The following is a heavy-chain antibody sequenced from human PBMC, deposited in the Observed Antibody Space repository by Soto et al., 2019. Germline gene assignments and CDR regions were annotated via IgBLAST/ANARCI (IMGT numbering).Heavy chain of an antibody. CDR3: ARTQGYFDY. D-gene: IGHD2-15*01. V-gene: IGHV6-1*01. CDR2: TYYRSNWND. J-gene: IGHJ4*02. CDR1: GDSVSSNSAA. Sequence: QTLSLTCAISGDSVSSNSAAWNWLRQSPSRGLEWLGRTYYRSNWNDDYAVSMKTRIAINPDTSKNQFSLHPNSVTPEDTAVYYCARTQGYFDYWGQGTLVTVSS.